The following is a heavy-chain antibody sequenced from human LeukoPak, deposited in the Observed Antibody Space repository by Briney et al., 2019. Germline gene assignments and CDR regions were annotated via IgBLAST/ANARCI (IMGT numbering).Heavy chain of an antibody. V-gene: IGHV3-66*01. CDR1: GFTVSNNY. CDR3: ARGDGFMIRD. D-gene: IGHD3-10*01. Sequence: GSLTLSCAASGFTVSNNYMYWVRQAPGKGLEWVSLINSGGDTHSADSVKGRFTISRDNSKNTLYLQMNSLRVEDTAVYYCARGDGFMIRDWGQGTLVTVSS. CDR2: INSGGDT. J-gene: IGHJ4*02.